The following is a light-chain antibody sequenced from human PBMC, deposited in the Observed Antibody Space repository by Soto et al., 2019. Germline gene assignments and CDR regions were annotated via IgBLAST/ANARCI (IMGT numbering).Light chain of an antibody. CDR2: GAS. V-gene: IGKV3-11*01. Sequence: EIVLTQSPATLSLSPGETATLSCRASQSVSSYLAWYQQKPGQTPRLLIYGASNRATGIPARFSASGSGTDCTHTIGRLERDDFPVYYCHQRSTWSFGQGTRLDIK. CDR3: HQRSTWS. CDR1: QSVSSY. J-gene: IGKJ5*01.